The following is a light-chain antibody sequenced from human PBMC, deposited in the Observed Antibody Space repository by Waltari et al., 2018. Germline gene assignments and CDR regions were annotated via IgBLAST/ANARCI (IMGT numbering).Light chain of an antibody. V-gene: IGKV3-11*01. CDR1: QTVSTY. CDR3: LQRSLWPWT. J-gene: IGKJ1*01. CDR2: DAS. Sequence: IVLTQSPATLSLSPGERATLSCRASQTVSTYLAWFQQKPGQAPRLLIYDASNRAPGIPARFSGSGSGTEFSLTISSLEPEDFAVYYCLQRSLWPWTFGQGTKVAVK.